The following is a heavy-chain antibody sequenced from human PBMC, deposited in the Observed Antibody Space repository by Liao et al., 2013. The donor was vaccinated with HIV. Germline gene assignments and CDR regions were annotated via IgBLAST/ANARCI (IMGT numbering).Heavy chain of an antibody. D-gene: IGHD1-14*01. CDR1: GGSFSGYY. CDR3: ARGGSRAYRWFDP. Sequence: QVQLQQWGAGLLKPSETLSLTCAVYGGSFSGYYWSWIRQPAGKGLEWVGHIYTGGSTTYNPSLKSRVTISMETSKNQFSLRLSTVTAADTAVYYCARGGSRAYRWFDPWGQGTLVTVSS. J-gene: IGHJ5*02. CDR2: IYTGGST. V-gene: IGHV4-59*10.